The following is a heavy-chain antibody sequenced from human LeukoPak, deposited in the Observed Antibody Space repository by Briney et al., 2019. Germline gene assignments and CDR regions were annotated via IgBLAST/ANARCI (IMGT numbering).Heavy chain of an antibody. Sequence: SETLSLTCIVSGGSISSSSYYWGWIRQPPGKGLEWIGRIYTSGSTNYKPSLKSRVTISVDTSKNQFSLKLSSVTAADTAVYYCARRLVVTATAPSRYFDYWGQGTLVTVSA. CDR2: IYTSGST. J-gene: IGHJ4*02. D-gene: IGHD2-21*02. CDR3: ARRLVVTATAPSRYFDY. CDR1: GGSISSSSYY. V-gene: IGHV4-39*01.